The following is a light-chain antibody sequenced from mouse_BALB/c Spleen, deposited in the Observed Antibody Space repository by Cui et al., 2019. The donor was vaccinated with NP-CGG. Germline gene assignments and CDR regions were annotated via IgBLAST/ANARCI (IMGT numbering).Light chain of an antibody. J-gene: IGKJ5*01. V-gene: IGKV4-51*01. CDR3: QQWSGYPFT. CDR2: GTS. CDR1: SSVRVNY. Sequence: DSVLTQSPPIMAASLGEKVTITCSGSSSVRVNYLHWYQQKSGTSTKLWICGTSNHASGVPAHCIGSGAGISYSFTISSREAENDATVYCQQWSGYPFTFGAGTKLELK.